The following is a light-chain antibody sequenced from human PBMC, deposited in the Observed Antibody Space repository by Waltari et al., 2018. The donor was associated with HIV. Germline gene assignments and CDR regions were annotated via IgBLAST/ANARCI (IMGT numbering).Light chain of an antibody. V-gene: IGLV2-14*01. CDR3: SSYKSSSTPYV. CDR1: SSDVGGFNY. CDR2: EVT. J-gene: IGLJ1*01. Sequence: QSALPQPASLSGSPGQSITISCTGTSSDVGGFNYVPWYQQHPGNAPKLMIYEVTNRPSGVSNRFSGSKSGNTASLTISGLQAEDEADYDCSSYKSSSTPYVFGTGTKVTVL.